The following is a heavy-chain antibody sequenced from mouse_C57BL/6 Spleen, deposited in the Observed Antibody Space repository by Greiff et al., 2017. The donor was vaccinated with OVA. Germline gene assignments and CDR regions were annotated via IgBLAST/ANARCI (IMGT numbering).Heavy chain of an antibody. D-gene: IGHD1-1*01. CDR3: ARMGDDSTHFDY. Sequence: QVQLQQSGAELARPGASVKLSCKASGYTFTSYGISWVKQSTGQGLEWIGEIYPRRGNTYYNEKFKGKATLTADKSSSTAYMELRSLTSEDSAVYFCARMGDDSTHFDYWGQGTTLTVSS. V-gene: IGHV1-81*01. CDR1: GYTFTSYG. J-gene: IGHJ2*01. CDR2: IYPRRGNT.